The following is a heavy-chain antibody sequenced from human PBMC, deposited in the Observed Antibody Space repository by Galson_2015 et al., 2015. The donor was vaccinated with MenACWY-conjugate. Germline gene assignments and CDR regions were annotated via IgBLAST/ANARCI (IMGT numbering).Heavy chain of an antibody. J-gene: IGHJ4*02. D-gene: IGHD2/OR15-2a*01. CDR1: GFTFSSYG. V-gene: IGHV3-30*18. CDR3: AKDFSHYFDY. Sequence: SLRLSCAASGFTFSSYGMHWVRQAPGKGLEWVAVISYDGSNKYYADSVKGRFTISRDNSKNTLYLQMNSLRAEDTAVYYCAKDFSHYFDYWGQGTLVTVSS. CDR2: ISYDGSNK.